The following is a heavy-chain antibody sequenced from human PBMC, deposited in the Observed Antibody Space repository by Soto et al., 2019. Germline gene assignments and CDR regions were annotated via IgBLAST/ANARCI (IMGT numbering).Heavy chain of an antibody. CDR3: ARGGYYFYYGMDV. CDR1: GGSISSGGYY. CDR2: IYYSGST. J-gene: IGHJ6*02. V-gene: IGHV4-31*03. Sequence: SETLSLTCTVSGGSISSGGYYWSWIRRHPGKGLEWIGYIYYSGSTYYNPSLKSRVTISIDTSKNQFSLKLSSVTAADTAVYYCARGGYYFYYGMDVWGQGTTVTVSS.